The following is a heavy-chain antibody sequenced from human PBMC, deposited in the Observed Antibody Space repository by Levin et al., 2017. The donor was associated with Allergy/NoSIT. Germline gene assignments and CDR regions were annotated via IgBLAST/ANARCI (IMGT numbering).Heavy chain of an antibody. CDR2: IYWDDDK. J-gene: IGHJ4*02. D-gene: IGHD3-10*01. V-gene: IGHV2-5*02. Sequence: QTLSLTCTFSGFSLSTSGVTVGWIRQPPGKALEWLALIYWDDDKRYSPSLKSRLTITKDTSKNQVVLTMTNMDPADTATYYCAHRRKGFGADYWGQGTLVTVSS. CDR1: GFSLSTSGVT. CDR3: AHRRKGFGADY.